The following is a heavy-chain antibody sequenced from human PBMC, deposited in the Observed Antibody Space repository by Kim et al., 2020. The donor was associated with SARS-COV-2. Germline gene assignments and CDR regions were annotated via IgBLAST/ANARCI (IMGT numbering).Heavy chain of an antibody. CDR2: IISIFGTA. D-gene: IGHD3-10*01. J-gene: IGHJ6*02. CDR1: GGTFSSYA. Sequence: SVKVSCKASGGTFSSYAISWVRQAPGQGLEWMGGIISIFGTANYAQKFQGRVTITADESTSTAYMELSSLRSEDTAVYYCARRPDYYYGSGRPYYYYGMDVWGQGTTVTVSS. CDR3: ARRPDYYYGSGRPYYYYGMDV. V-gene: IGHV1-69*13.